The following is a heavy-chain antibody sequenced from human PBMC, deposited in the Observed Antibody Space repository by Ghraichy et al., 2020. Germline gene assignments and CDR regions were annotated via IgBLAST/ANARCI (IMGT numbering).Heavy chain of an antibody. CDR1: GFTVSTNY. CDR2: IYNDGST. CDR3: ARSAGNFRTRFDE. Sequence: GGSLRLSCAASGFTVSTNYMTWLRQAPGKGLEWVSVIYNDGSTYYADSVKGRFTISRDNSKNTLYLQMNSLRAEDTAVYYCARSAGNFRTRFDEWGQGTLVTVSS. J-gene: IGHJ4*02. D-gene: IGHD1-7*01. V-gene: IGHV3-66*01.